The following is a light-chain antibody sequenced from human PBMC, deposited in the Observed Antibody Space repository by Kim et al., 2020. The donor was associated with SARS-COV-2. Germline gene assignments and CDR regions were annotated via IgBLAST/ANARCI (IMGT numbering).Light chain of an antibody. J-gene: IGKJ2*01. CDR1: QSVDSRY. CDR3: QQFGGSPRYS. Sequence: EVVLTQSPGTLSLSPGERATLSYRASQSVDSRYLAWYQQKPGQAPSLLIHAVSNRATGIPDRFSGSGSGKDFTLTISRLEPEDFAVYYCQQFGGSPRYSFGQGTKLEI. V-gene: IGKV3-20*01. CDR2: AVS.